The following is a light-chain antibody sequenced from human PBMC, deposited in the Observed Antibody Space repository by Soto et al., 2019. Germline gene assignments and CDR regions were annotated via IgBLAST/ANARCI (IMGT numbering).Light chain of an antibody. CDR2: EGS. V-gene: IGLV2-23*03. J-gene: IGLJ2*01. Sequence: QSALTQPASVSGSPGQSITISCTGTSSDVGNYNLVSWYQQHPGQAPKLMIYEGSKRPSGVSNRFSGSKSGNTASLTISGLQAEDEADYYCCSYAGGRTFVVFGGGTKLTVL. CDR3: CSYAGGRTFVV. CDR1: SSDVGNYNL.